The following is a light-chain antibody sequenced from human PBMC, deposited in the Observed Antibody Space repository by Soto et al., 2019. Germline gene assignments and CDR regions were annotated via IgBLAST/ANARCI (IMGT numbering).Light chain of an antibody. J-gene: IGKJ1*01. V-gene: IGKV3-20*01. CDR1: QSVNSNY. CDR2: GAS. CDR3: QQYDSTPPP. Sequence: EIVLTQSPGTLSLSPGERATLSCRASQSVNSNYLAWYQRKPGQAPRLLIYGASNRATDIPYRFSASGSGTDFTLNITRLEAEDFAVYYCQQYDSTPPPFGQGTKVEVK.